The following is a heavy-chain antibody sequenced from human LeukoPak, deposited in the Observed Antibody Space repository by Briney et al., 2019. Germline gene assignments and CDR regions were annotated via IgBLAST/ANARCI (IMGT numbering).Heavy chain of an antibody. CDR1: GYTFTGYY. CDR2: INPNSGGT. Sequence: ASVKVSCKASGYTFTGYYMHWVRQAPGQGLEWMGWINPNSGGTNYAQKFQGRVTMTRDTSISTAYMELSRLRSDDTAVYYCARDLSVVVPAAILKYYYYGMDVWGQGTTVTVSS. V-gene: IGHV1-2*02. D-gene: IGHD2-2*02. J-gene: IGHJ6*02. CDR3: ARDLSVVVPAAILKYYYYGMDV.